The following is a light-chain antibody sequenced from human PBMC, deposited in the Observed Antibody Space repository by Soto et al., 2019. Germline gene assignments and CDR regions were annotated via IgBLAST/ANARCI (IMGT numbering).Light chain of an antibody. J-gene: IGKJ4*01. Sequence: VQITQSASTLSASVGDRVTIACRASQNIGDWLAWYQQKPGKAPNLLIYKASTLESGVPSRFSGSGSGTEITLAISSLQPEDFATYYCQPSYDWSTFGGGTKVDIK. V-gene: IGKV1-5*03. CDR3: QPSYDWST. CDR1: QNIGDW. CDR2: KAS.